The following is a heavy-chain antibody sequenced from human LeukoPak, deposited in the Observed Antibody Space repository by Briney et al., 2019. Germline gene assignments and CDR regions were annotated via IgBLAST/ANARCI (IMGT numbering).Heavy chain of an antibody. J-gene: IGHJ4*02. CDR3: ARDGDDYGDYGKYYFDY. Sequence: ASVKISCKASGYTFTSYYMHWVRQAPGQGLEWMGIINPSGGSTSYAQKFQGRVTMTRDMSTSTVYMELSSLRSEDTAVYYCARDGDDYGDYGKYYFDYRGQGTLVTVSS. D-gene: IGHD4-17*01. CDR1: GYTFTSYY. CDR2: INPSGGST. V-gene: IGHV1-46*01.